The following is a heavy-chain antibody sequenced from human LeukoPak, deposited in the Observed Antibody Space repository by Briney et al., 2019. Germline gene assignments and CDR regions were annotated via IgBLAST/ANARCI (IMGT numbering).Heavy chain of an antibody. Sequence: SETLSLTCTVSGGSISSYYWSWIRQPAGKGLEWIGRIYTSGSTNYNPSLKSRVTMSVDTSKNQFSLKLSSVTAADTAVYYCARELVYSSSEAFDIWGQGTMVTVSS. J-gene: IGHJ3*02. CDR3: ARELVYSSSEAFDI. CDR1: GGSISSYY. CDR2: IYTSGST. D-gene: IGHD6-6*01. V-gene: IGHV4-4*07.